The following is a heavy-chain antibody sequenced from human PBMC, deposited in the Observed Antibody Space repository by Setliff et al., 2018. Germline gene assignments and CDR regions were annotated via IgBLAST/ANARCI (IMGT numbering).Heavy chain of an antibody. V-gene: IGHV1-18*01. D-gene: IGHD1-7*01. J-gene: IGHJ4*02. Sequence: ASVKVSCKASGYTFTTYAISWVRQAPGQGLEWMGWISTSNGNTYYALNLQGRVTMTTDASTSTAYMELRSLRSDDTAVYYCARDEDRDEMEIQGYWGQGTRVTVSS. CDR3: ARDEDRDEMEIQGY. CDR1: GYTFTTYA. CDR2: ISTSNGNT.